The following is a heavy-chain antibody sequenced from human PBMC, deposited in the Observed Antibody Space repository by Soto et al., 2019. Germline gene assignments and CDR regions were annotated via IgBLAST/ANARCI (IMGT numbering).Heavy chain of an antibody. V-gene: IGHV3-21*01. CDR1: GFTFSSYS. J-gene: IGHJ6*02. CDR3: ARGGKSIAARGYYYYYGMDV. Sequence: PGGSLRLSCAASGFTFSSYSMNWVRQAPGKGLEWVSSISSSSSYIYYADSVKGRFTISRDNAKNSLYLQMNSLRAEDTAVYYCARGGKSIAARGYYYYYGMDVWGQGTRVTVSS. CDR2: ISSSSSYI. D-gene: IGHD6-6*01.